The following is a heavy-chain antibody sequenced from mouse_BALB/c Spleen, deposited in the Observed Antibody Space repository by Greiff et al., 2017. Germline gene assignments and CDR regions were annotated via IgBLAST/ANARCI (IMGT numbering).Heavy chain of an antibody. CDR2: ISNGGGST. J-gene: IGHJ2*01. CDR3: ARNYGNSYYFDY. V-gene: IGHV5-12-2*01. CDR1: GFTFSSYT. Sequence: EVKLVESGGGLVQPGGSLKLSCAASGFTFSSYTMSWVRQTPEKRLEWVAYISNGGGSTYYPDTVKGRFTISRDNAKNTLYVQMSSLKSEDTAMYYCARNYGNSYYFDYWGQGTTLTVSS. D-gene: IGHD2-1*01.